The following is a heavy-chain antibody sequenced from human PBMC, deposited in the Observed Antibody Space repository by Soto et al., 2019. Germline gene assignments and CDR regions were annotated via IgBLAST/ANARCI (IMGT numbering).Heavy chain of an antibody. D-gene: IGHD3-10*01. CDR2: IYYSGST. J-gene: IGHJ4*02. Sequence: QLQLQESGPGLVKPSETLSLTCTVSGGSISSSSYYWGWIRQPPGKGLEWIGSIYYSGSTYYNPSLKSRVTISVDTSKNQFSPKLSSVTAADTAVYYCARRGSGSYSDYWGQGTLATVSS. CDR1: GGSISSSSYY. V-gene: IGHV4-39*01. CDR3: ARRGSGSYSDY.